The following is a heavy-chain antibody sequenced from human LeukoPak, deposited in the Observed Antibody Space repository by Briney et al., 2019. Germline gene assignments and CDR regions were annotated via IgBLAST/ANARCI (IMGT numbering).Heavy chain of an antibody. CDR3: AKPGYCSNTRCGGGADY. J-gene: IGHJ4*02. Sequence: SGPTLVNPTQTLTLTCTFSGFSLSTSGMRVSWIRQPPGKALEWLARIDWDDDKFYSTSLKTRLTISKDTSKNQVVLKMTKLEPVETTTYYCAKPGYCSNTRCGGGADYWGQGTLVTVSS. CDR1: GFSLSTSGMR. D-gene: IGHD2-2*01. CDR2: IDWDDDK. V-gene: IGHV2-70*04.